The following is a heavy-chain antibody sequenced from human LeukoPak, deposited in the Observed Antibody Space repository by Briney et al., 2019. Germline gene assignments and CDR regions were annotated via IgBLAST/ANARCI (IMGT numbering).Heavy chain of an antibody. CDR3: ARPHYGDTEL. V-gene: IGHV4-30-2*01. CDR2: IYHSGST. CDR1: GGSLSSGGYY. Sequence: SETLSLTCTVSGGSLSSGGYYWSWIGQPPGKGLEWIGYIYHSGSTNYNPSLKSRVTISVDKSKNQFSLKLSSVTAADTAVYYCARPHYGDTELWGQGTLVTVSS. J-gene: IGHJ4*02. D-gene: IGHD5-18*01.